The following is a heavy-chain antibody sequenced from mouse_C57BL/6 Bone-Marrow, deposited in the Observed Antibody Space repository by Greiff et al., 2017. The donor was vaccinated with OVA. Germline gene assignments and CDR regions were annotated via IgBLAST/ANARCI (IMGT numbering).Heavy chain of an antibody. J-gene: IGHJ1*03. Sequence: EVQLQQSGPVLVKPGASVKMSCKASGYTFTDYYMNWVKQSHGKSLEWIGVINPYNGGTSSNQKFKGKATLTVDKSSSTAYMELNSLTSEDSAVYYCARKGGYYGYDWYFDVWGTGTTVTVSS. D-gene: IGHD2-2*01. V-gene: IGHV1-19*01. CDR3: ARKGGYYGYDWYFDV. CDR2: INPYNGGT. CDR1: GYTFTDYY.